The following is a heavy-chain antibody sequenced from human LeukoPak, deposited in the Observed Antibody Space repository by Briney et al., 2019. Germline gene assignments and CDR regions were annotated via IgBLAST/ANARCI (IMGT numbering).Heavy chain of an antibody. CDR3: ARMTSTSGDS. V-gene: IGHV3-66*01. J-gene: IGHJ4*01. CDR1: GLSVSSNY. Sequence: GGSLRLSCSPSGLSVSSNYMSCVPHAPGGRLEWGSVLYNGGTTYYAASVKGRFTLSRDNSKNTLYLQMNSLRAEDTAVYYCARMTSTSGDSWGHGTLVTVSS. D-gene: IGHD3-10*01. CDR2: LYNGGTT.